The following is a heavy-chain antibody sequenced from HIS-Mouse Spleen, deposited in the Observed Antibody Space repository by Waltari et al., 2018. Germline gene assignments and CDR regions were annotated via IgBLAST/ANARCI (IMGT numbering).Heavy chain of an antibody. J-gene: IGHJ4*02. D-gene: IGHD2-2*02. Sequence: QVQLVQSGAEVKKPGASVKVSCKASGYTFTGYYMHLVPQAPGQGLEWMGWINPNSGGTNYAQKFQGRVTMTRDTSISTAYMELSRLRSDDTAVYYCARYNALYRLYYFDYWGQGTLVTVSS. CDR1: GYTFTGYY. V-gene: IGHV1-2*02. CDR3: ARYNALYRLYYFDY. CDR2: INPNSGGT.